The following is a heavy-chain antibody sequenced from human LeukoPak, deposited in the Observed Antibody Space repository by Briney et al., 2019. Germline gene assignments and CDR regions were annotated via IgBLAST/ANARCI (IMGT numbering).Heavy chain of an antibody. J-gene: IGHJ5*02. CDR2: IYSGGST. Sequence: GGSLRLSCAASGFTVSSNYMSWVRQAPGKGLEWVSVIYSGGSTYYADSVKSRFTISRDNSKNTLHLQMNSLRAEDTAVYYCASVYAAYYDSSSNWFDPWGQGTLVTVSS. D-gene: IGHD3-22*01. CDR1: GFTVSSNY. V-gene: IGHV3-66*01. CDR3: ASVYAAYYDSSSNWFDP.